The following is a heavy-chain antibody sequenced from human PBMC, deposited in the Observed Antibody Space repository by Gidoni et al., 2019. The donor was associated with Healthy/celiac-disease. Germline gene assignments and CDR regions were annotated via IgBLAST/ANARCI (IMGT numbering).Heavy chain of an antibody. V-gene: IGHV1-2*06. Sequence: QVQLVQSGAEVKKPGASVKVSCKASGYTFTGYYMHWVRQAPGQGLEWMGRINPNSGGTNYAQKFQGRVTMTRDTSISTAYMELSRLRSDDTAVYYCARVHLRSGSYYTGFDYWGQGTLVTVSS. CDR3: ARVHLRSGSYYTGFDY. D-gene: IGHD3-10*01. CDR2: INPNSGGT. CDR1: GYTFTGYY. J-gene: IGHJ4*02.